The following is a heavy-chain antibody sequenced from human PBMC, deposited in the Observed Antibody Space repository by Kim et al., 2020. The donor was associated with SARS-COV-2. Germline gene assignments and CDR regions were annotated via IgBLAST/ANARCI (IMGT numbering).Heavy chain of an antibody. V-gene: IGHV5-51*01. CDR1: QDSVTSYW. D-gene: IGHD3-22*01. CDR3: VRRSGNSGIDY. J-gene: IGHJ4*02. Sequence: GESLKISCKTSQDSVTSYWIAWVRQMPGKGLDWMGIIYPGDSDTRYSPSFQGQVTISADKSISTAYLQWSSLKASDTAMYYCVRRSGNSGIDYWGQGTLVTVSS. CDR2: IYPGDSDT.